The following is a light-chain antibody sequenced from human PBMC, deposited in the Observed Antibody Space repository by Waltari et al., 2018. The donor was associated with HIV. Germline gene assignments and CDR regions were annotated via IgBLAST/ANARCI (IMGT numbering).Light chain of an antibody. CDR1: QSIGNN. V-gene: IGKV1-39*01. Sequence: DIQMTQSPPSLSASVGDRVSITCRASQSIGNNLIWYQQRPGKAPKLLIYGAYSLQSGVPSRFSGSGSGTDVTLTISSLQPEDFATYHCQQSYSNPRTFGQGTKVEI. CDR2: GAY. J-gene: IGKJ1*01. CDR3: QQSYSNPRT.